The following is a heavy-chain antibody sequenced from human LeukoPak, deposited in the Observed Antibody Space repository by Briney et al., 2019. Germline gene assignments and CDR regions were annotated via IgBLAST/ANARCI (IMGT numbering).Heavy chain of an antibody. Sequence: SETLSLTCAVYGGSFSGYYWSWIRQPPGKGLEWIGEIYHSGSTNYNPSLKSRVTISVDKSKNQFSLKLCSVTAADTAVYYCARVVVVVPATTPFDPWGQGTLVTVSS. CDR2: IYHSGST. V-gene: IGHV4-34*01. CDR3: ARVVVVVPATTPFDP. CDR1: GGSFSGYY. J-gene: IGHJ5*02. D-gene: IGHD2-2*01.